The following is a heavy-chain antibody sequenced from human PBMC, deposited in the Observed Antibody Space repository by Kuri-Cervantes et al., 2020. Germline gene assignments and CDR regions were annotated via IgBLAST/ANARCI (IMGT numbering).Heavy chain of an antibody. D-gene: IGHD3-9*01. CDR2: IYYSGST. CDR1: GGPISSGGYY. J-gene: IGHJ4*02. Sequence: SETLSLTCTVSGGPISSGGYYWSWIRQHPGKGLEWIGYIYYSGSTYYNPSLKSRVTISVDTSKNQFSLKLSSVTAADTAVYYCARGDEIDWLSFDYWGQGTLVTVSS. CDR3: ARGDEIDWLSFDY. V-gene: IGHV4-31*03.